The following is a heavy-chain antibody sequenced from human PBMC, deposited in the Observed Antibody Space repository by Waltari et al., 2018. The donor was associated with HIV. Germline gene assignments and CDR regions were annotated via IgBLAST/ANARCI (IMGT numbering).Heavy chain of an antibody. J-gene: IGHJ3*01. CDR1: GFSVSSYW. V-gene: IGHV3-7*01. Sequence: EVQLVESGGGLVQPGGSLRLPCAVSGFSVSSYWMSWVRQAPGKGLEWVANIKQDGSEKYYVDSVKGRFNISRDNAKNSLYLQMNSLRDEDTAVYYCARDPGGADAFDFWGQGTMVTVSS. CDR2: IKQDGSEK. CDR3: ARDPGGADAFDF. D-gene: IGHD3-16*01.